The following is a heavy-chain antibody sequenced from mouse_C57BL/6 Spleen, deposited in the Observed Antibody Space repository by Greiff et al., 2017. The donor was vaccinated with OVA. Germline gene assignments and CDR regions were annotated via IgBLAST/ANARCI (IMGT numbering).Heavy chain of an antibody. CDR2: INYDGSST. Sequence: EVHLVESEGGLVQPGSSMKLSCTASGFTFSDYYMAWVRQVPEKGLEWVANINYDGSSTYYLDSLKSRFIISRDNAKNILYLQMSSLKSEDTATYYCARDDIDYGSWYFEVWGTGTTVTVSS. D-gene: IGHD1-1*01. CDR3: ARDDIDYGSWYFEV. J-gene: IGHJ1*03. V-gene: IGHV5-16*01. CDR1: GFTFSDYY.